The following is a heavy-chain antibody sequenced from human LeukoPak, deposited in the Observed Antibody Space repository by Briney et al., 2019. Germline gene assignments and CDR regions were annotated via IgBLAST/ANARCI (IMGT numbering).Heavy chain of an antibody. J-gene: IGHJ6*03. CDR3: GRQIRHYDSSGYYGNYSHFYMDV. Sequence: TSETLSLTCTVSGGSISSGGYYWSWIRQHPGKGLQWIGNIYYSGSTYYNPSLKSRATISVDTSKNQFSLKLSSVSAADTAVHYCGRQIRHYDSSGYYGNYSHFYMDVGGKGTRVTVSS. D-gene: IGHD3-22*01. V-gene: IGHV4-31*03. CDR1: GGSISSGGYY. CDR2: IYYSGST.